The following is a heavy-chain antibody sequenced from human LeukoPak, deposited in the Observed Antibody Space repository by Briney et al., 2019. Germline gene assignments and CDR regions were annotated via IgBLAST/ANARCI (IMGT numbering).Heavy chain of an antibody. Sequence: ASETLSLTCTVSGGSVSYYYWSRIRLPPGKGLEWIGYIYYSGSTDYNPSLKSRVTISIDTANNQFSLELTSVTAADTAVYYCARDGKISPYSGMDVWGQGITVTVSS. J-gene: IGHJ6*02. CDR1: GGSVSYYY. CDR2: IYYSGST. D-gene: IGHD1-26*01. CDR3: ARDGKISPYSGMDV. V-gene: IGHV4-59*02.